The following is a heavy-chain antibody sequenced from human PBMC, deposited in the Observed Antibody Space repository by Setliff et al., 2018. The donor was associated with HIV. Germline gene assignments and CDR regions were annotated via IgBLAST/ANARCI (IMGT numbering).Heavy chain of an antibody. D-gene: IGHD2-15*01. CDR1: GYTFTDYY. CDR3: ATGRGVAASNAFDI. V-gene: IGHV1-69-2*01. J-gene: IGHJ3*02. Sequence: GASVKVSCKASGYTFTDYYMHWVQQAPGKGLEWMGRVDPEDGETIYAGKFQGRVTITADTSTDTAYMELSSLRSEDTAVYYCATGRGVAASNAFDIWGQGTMVTVSS. CDR2: VDPEDGET.